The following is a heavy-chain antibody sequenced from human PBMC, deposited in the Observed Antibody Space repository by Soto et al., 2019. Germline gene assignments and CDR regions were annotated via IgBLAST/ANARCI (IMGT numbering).Heavy chain of an antibody. CDR3: AKDPSPIVVVIANTGGYFQH. CDR2: ISGSGGST. Sequence: GESLKISCAASGFTFSSYAMSWVRQAPGKGLEWVSAISGSGGSTYYADSVKGRFTISRDNSKNTLYLQMNSLRAEDTAVYYCAKDPSPIVVVIANTGGYFQHWGQGTLVTVSS. J-gene: IGHJ1*01. D-gene: IGHD2-21*01. CDR1: GFTFSSYA. V-gene: IGHV3-23*01.